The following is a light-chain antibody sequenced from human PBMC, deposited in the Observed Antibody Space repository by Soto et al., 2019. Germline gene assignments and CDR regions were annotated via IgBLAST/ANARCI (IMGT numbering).Light chain of an antibody. CDR2: DAS. J-gene: IGKJ1*01. CDR1: QTISSW. V-gene: IGKV1-5*01. CDR3: QQSNSYPET. Sequence: EIQRTESPSTLSGSVGDRVTITCRASQTISSWLAWYQQKPGKAPKLLIYDASSLESGVPSRFSGSVSGTEVTITISSLQTDDVSTYYCQQSNSYPETFGQGTKVDIK.